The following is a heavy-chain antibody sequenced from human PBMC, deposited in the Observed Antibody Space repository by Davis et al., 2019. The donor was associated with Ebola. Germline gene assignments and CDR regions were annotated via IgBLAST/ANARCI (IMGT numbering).Heavy chain of an antibody. CDR1: GFSLSNARMG. D-gene: IGHD6-19*01. V-gene: IGHV2-26*01. J-gene: IGHJ4*02. CDR2: IFSNDEK. CDR3: AYDSSGWYFVFDY. Sequence: SGPTLVKPTETLTLTCTVSGFSLSNARMGVSWIRQPPGKALEWLAHIFSNDEKSYSTSLKSRLTISKDTSKNQVVLTMTNMDPVDTGTYYCAYDSSGWYFVFDYWGQGTLVTVSS.